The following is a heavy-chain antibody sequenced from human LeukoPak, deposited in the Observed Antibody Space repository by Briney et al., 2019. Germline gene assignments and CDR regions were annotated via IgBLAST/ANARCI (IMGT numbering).Heavy chain of an antibody. V-gene: IGHV4-4*07. CDR2: IYTSGST. D-gene: IGHD5-18*01. J-gene: IGHJ4*02. CDR1: GGSISSYY. CDR3: ARDLWDTAMVGAVFDY. Sequence: SETLSLTCTVSGGSISSYYWSWIRQPAGKGLEWIGRIYTSGSTNYNPSLKSRVTMSVDTSKNQFSLKLSSVTAADTAVYYCARDLWDTAMVGAVFDYWGQGTLVTVSS.